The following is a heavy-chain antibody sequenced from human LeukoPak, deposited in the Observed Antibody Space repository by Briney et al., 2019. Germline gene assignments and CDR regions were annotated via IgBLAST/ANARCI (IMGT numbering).Heavy chain of an antibody. CDR3: ARGNPGIAAY. V-gene: IGHV4-30-4*01. CDR2: IYYSGST. CDR1: GGSISSGDYY. J-gene: IGHJ4*02. D-gene: IGHD6-13*01. Sequence: SQTLSLTCTVSGGSISSGDYYWSWIRQPPGKGLEWIGYIYYSGSTYYNPSLKSRVTMSVDTSKDQFSLKLSSVTAADTAVYFCARGNPGIAAYWGQGTLVTVSS.